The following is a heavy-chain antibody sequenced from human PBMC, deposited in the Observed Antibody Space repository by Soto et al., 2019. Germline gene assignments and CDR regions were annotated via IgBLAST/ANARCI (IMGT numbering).Heavy chain of an antibody. CDR3: ARWAYSSSSFPPIDY. D-gene: IGHD6-6*01. J-gene: IGHJ4*02. CDR1: GGSISSYY. Sequence: PSETLSLTCTVSGGSISSYYWSWIRQPPGKGLEWIGYIYYSGSTNYNPSLKSRVTISVDTSKNQFSLKLSSVTAADTAVYYCARWAYSSSSFPPIDYWGQGPLVTVS. CDR2: IYYSGST. V-gene: IGHV4-59*01.